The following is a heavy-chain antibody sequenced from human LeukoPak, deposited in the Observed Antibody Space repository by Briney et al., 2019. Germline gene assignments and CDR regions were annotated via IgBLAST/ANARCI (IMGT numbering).Heavy chain of an antibody. V-gene: IGHV4-38-2*01. CDR1: GYSISSGYY. J-gene: IGHJ4*02. CDR3: ARHYFRAAAGTYYFDY. CDR2: IYHSGST. D-gene: IGHD6-13*01. Sequence: RSSETLSLTRAVSGYSISSGYYWGWIRQPPGKGLEWIGSIYHSGSTYYKSSLKSRVTISVDTSKNQFSLKLSSVTAADTAVYYCARHYFRAAAGTYYFDYWGQGTLVTVSS.